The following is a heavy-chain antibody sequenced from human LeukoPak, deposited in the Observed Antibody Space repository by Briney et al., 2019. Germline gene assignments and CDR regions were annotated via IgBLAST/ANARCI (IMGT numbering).Heavy chain of an antibody. CDR2: TIPIFGTA. J-gene: IGHJ4*02. D-gene: IGHD2-15*01. CDR1: GGTFSSYA. CDR3: ARLSGRQLGYCSGGSCYHFDY. Sequence: SVKVSCKASGGTFSSYAISWVRQAPGQGLEWMGGTIPIFGTANYAQKFQGRVTITADESTSTAYMELSSLRSEDTAVYYCARLSGRQLGYCSGGSCYHFDYWGQGTLVTVSS. V-gene: IGHV1-69*01.